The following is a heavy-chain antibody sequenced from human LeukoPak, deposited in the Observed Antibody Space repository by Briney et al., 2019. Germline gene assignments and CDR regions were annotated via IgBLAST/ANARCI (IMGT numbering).Heavy chain of an antibody. V-gene: IGHV3-30*04. Sequence: GGSLRLSCAASGFTSSSYAMHWVRQAPGKGLEWVAVISYDGSNKYYADSVKGRFTISRDNSKNTLYLQMNSLRAEDTAVYYCARETRRSCDSKDWGQGTLVTVSS. J-gene: IGHJ4*02. CDR2: ISYDGSNK. CDR3: ARETRRSCDSKD. CDR1: GFTSSSYA. D-gene: IGHD2/OR15-2a*01.